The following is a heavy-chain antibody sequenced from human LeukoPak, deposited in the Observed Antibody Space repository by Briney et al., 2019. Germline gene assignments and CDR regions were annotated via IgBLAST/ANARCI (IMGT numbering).Heavy chain of an antibody. J-gene: IGHJ4*02. Sequence: ASVRVSCRASGYTFTNYYIHWARQAPGRGLEWMGIINPSGGSTSYAQRFQGRVTMTSDTSTSTVYMDLSSLTSKDTAVYYCARGGRAGVVWGYSDYWGQGTLVTVSS. CDR3: ARGGRAGVVWGYSDY. V-gene: IGHV1-46*01. CDR2: INPSGGST. CDR1: GYTFTNYY. D-gene: IGHD6-13*01.